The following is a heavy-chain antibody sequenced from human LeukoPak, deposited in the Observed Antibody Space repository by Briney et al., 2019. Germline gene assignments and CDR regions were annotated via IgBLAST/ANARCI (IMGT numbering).Heavy chain of an antibody. CDR1: GFSISNDFY. CDR2: IYHSGTT. J-gene: IGHJ4*02. D-gene: IGHD6-19*01. CDR3: ARHREYTAGWYLLDS. Sequence: SETLSLTCTVSGFSISNDFYWTWLRQPPGKGLEWIGGIYHSGTTYYNPSLRGRVSISLDTSKTQFSLKLSSVTAADTAVYYCARHREYTAGWYLLDSWGQGTLVTVSS. V-gene: IGHV4-38-2*02.